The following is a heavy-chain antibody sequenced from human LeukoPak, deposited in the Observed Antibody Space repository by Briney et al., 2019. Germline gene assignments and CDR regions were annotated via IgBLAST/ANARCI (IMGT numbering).Heavy chain of an antibody. CDR3: AREGGYCSSTSCSRTHGMDV. Sequence: GGSLRLSCVASGFTFSNAWMNWVRQAPGKGLEWVANIKQDGSEKYYVDSVKGRFTISRDNAKNSLYLQMNSLRAEDTAVYYCAREGGYCSSTSCSRTHGMDVRGQGTTVTVSS. CDR2: IKQDGSEK. D-gene: IGHD2-2*01. V-gene: IGHV3-7*05. J-gene: IGHJ6*02. CDR1: GFTFSNAW.